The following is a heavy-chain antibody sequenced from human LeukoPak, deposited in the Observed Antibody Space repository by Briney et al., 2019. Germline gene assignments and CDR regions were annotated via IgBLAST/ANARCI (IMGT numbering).Heavy chain of an antibody. CDR3: ARGHIKLGSEDAFDI. D-gene: IGHD7-27*01. CDR2: IYYSGST. V-gene: IGHV4-30-4*08. CDR1: GGSISSGGYY. J-gene: IGHJ3*02. Sequence: SETLSLTCTVSGGSISSGGYYWSWIRQHPGKGLEWIGYIYYSGSTYYNPSLKSRVTISVDTSKNQFSLKLSSVTAADTAVYYCARGHIKLGSEDAFDIWGQGTMVTVSS.